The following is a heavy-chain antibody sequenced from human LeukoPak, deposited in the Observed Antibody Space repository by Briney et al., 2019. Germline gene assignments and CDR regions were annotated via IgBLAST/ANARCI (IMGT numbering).Heavy chain of an antibody. CDR1: GGSISSSSYY. CDR3: AREVAGFDY. D-gene: IGHD6-19*01. J-gene: IGHJ4*02. CDR2: INHSGST. Sequence: SETLSLTCTVSGGSISSSSYYWGWIRQPPGKGLEWIGEINHSGSTNYNPSLKSRVTISVDTSKNQFSLKLSSVTAADTAVYYCAREVAGFDYWGQGTLVTVSS. V-gene: IGHV4-39*07.